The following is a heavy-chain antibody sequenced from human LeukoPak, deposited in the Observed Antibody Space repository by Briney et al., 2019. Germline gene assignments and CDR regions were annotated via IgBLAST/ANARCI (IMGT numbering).Heavy chain of an antibody. V-gene: IGHV3-23*03. J-gene: IGHJ4*02. D-gene: IGHD4-11*01. Sequence: GGSLRLSCAASGFTFSNYVMAWVRQVPGKGPELVSVVTIGGSSSYYADSVKGRFTISRDNSKGTVYLQMNSLRIEDTAMYYCARVADYSNSAHADYWGQGTLVTVSS. CDR2: VTIGGSSS. CDR3: ARVADYSNSAHADY. CDR1: GFTFSNYV.